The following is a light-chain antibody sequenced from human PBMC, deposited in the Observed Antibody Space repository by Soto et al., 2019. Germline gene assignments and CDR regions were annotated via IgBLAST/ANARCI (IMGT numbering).Light chain of an antibody. V-gene: IGKV3-20*01. Sequence: EIVLTQSPGSLSLSLGERATLSCRASQTICSDCLAWYQQKPGQAPRLLSFRASHRATGIPDRFSGSGSGTDFSLTISRLELEDFAVYDCQQYGSSPGFTFGPGAKVEIK. CDR1: QTICSDC. J-gene: IGKJ3*01. CDR3: QQYGSSPGFT. CDR2: RAS.